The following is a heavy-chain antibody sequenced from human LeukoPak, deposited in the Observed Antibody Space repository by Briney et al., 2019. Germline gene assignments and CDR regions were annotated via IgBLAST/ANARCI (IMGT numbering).Heavy chain of an antibody. CDR3: ASDSSGYHWFDY. CDR2: VYYSGTT. D-gene: IGHD3-22*01. Sequence: SETLSLTCTVSGGSINSHHWSWIRQPPGKGLEWIGNVYYSGTTIYNPSLKSRVTISVDTAKNQFSLRLSSVTAADAAVYYCASDSSGYHWFDYWGQGTLVTVSS. CDR1: GGSINSHH. V-gene: IGHV4-59*11. J-gene: IGHJ4*02.